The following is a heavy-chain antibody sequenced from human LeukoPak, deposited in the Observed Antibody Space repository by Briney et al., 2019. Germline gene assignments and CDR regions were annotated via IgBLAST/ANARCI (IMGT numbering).Heavy chain of an antibody. CDR1: GFTFSSYG. CDR3: AKDWDTAMVTPLGY. CDR2: ISYDGSNK. J-gene: IGHJ4*02. V-gene: IGHV3-30*18. Sequence: GGSLRLSCAASGFTFSSYGMHWVRQAPGKGLEWVAVISYDGSNKYYAGSVKGRFTISRDNSKNTLYLQMNSLRAEDTAVYYCAKDWDTAMVTPLGYWGQGTLVTVSS. D-gene: IGHD5-18*01.